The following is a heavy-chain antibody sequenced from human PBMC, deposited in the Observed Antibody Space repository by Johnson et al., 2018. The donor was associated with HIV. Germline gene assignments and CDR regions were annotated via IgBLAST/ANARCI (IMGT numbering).Heavy chain of an antibody. V-gene: IGHV3-7*03. CDR1: GFTFSSYG. Sequence: MQLVESGGGVVQPGGSLRLSCAASGFTFSSYGMHWVRQAPGKGLEWVANIQQDGSDTYYVDSVKGRFTISRDNAKNSLYLQMNSLRAEDTAVYYCALVLGALPGAFDIWGQGTLVTVSS. CDR2: IQQDGSDT. CDR3: ALVLGALPGAFDI. J-gene: IGHJ3*02. D-gene: IGHD3-16*01.